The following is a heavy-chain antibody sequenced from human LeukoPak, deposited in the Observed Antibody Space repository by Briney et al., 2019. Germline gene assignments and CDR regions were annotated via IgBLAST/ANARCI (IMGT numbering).Heavy chain of an antibody. D-gene: IGHD3-22*01. V-gene: IGHV1-46*01. CDR1: GYTFTSYY. J-gene: IGHJ4*02. Sequence: ASVKVSCKASGYTFTSYYMHWVRQAPGQGLEWMGIINPSGGSTSYAQKFQGRVTMTRDMSTSTVYMELSSLRSEDTAVYYCARDMFYYDSSGYYDHLVYWGQGTLVTVSS. CDR3: ARDMFYYDSSGYYDHLVY. CDR2: INPSGGST.